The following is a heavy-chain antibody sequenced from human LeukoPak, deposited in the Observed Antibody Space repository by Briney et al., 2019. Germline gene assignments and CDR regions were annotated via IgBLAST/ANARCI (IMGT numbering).Heavy chain of an antibody. V-gene: IGHV4-30-4*08. Sequence: SETLSLTCTVSGGSISSGDYYWSWIRQPPGKGLEWIGYIYYNGSTYYNPSLKSRVTISVDTSKNQFSLKLSSVTAADTAVYYCAREASDIVVTIVGGAENAFDIWGQGTMVTVSS. CDR2: IYYNGST. CDR1: GGSISSGDYY. CDR3: AREASDIVVTIVGGAENAFDI. D-gene: IGHD5-12*01. J-gene: IGHJ3*02.